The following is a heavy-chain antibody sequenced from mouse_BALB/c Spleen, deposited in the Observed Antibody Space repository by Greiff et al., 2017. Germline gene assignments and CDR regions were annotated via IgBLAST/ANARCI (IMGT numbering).Heavy chain of an antibody. CDR1: GFTFSDYY. CDR3: ARGPYDYDEGYAMDY. V-gene: IGHV5-4*02. D-gene: IGHD2-4*01. Sequence: EVMLVESGGGLVKPGGSLKLSCAASGFTFSDYYMYWVRQTPEKRLEWVATISDGGSYTYYPDSVKGRFTISRDNAKNNLYLQMSSLKSEDTAMYYCARGPYDYDEGYAMDYWGQGTSVTVSS. CDR2: ISDGGSYT. J-gene: IGHJ4*01.